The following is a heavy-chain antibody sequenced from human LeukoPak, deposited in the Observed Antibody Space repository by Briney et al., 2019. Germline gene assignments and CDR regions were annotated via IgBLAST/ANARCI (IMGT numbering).Heavy chain of an antibody. CDR1: GFTFSGSA. D-gene: IGHD3-10*01. CDR2: IRSKANSYAT. V-gene: IGHV3-73*01. Sequence: GGSLRLSCAASGFTFSGSAIHWVRQASGKGLEWVGRIRSKANSYATAYAASVKGRFTISRDDSKNTAYLQMNSLKTEDTAVYHCTSWADSGNYYRGDDYWGQGTLVTVSS. CDR3: TSWADSGNYYRGDDY. J-gene: IGHJ4*02.